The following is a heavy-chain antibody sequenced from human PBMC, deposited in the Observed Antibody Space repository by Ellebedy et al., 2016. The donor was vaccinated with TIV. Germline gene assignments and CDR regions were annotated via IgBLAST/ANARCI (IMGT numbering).Heavy chain of an antibody. CDR3: ATYAMGRLEY. CDR2: FYYSGYT. J-gene: IGHJ4*02. D-gene: IGHD1-1*01. Sequence: SETLSLTCAVSGPSIRSYYWTWIRQTPGKGLEWIAYFYYSGYTNYSPSLKSRVTISLDTSNNQFSLKLSSVTAADTAVYYCATYAMGRLEYWGQGTLVTVSS. V-gene: IGHV4-59*08. CDR1: GPSIRSYY.